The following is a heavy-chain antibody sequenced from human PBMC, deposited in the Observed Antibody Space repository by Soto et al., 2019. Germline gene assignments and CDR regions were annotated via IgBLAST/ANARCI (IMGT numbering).Heavy chain of an antibody. CDR1: GFTFSSYS. D-gene: IGHD2-21*01. V-gene: IGHV3-48*01. CDR2: ISGSSSTI. Sequence: EVQLVESGGGLVQPGGSLRLSCAASGFTFSSYSMNWVRQAPGKGLEWVSYISGSSSTIYYADSVKGRFTISRDNAKNPLYRETNRRRAEAAAVYYGARDNPRPMGKLVWGWGEFDSWCQGTLVTVSS. CDR3: ARDNPRPMGKLVWGWGEFDS. J-gene: IGHJ4*02.